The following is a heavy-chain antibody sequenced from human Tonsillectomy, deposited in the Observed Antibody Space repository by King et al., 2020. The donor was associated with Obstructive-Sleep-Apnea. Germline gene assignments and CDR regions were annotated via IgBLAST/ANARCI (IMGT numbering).Heavy chain of an antibody. Sequence: QLVQSGGGLVQPGGSLRLSCAASGLTFSGLTFSSYAMNWVRQAPGKGLEWVSAISGSGGSTYYADSVKGRFTISRDNSKNTLYLQMNSLRAEDTAVYYCANLYYGPRLYGMDVWGQGTTVTVSS. V-gene: IGHV3-23*04. J-gene: IGHJ6*02. CDR1: GLTFSGLTFSSYA. CDR3: ANLYYGPRLYGMDV. D-gene: IGHD3-10*01. CDR2: ISGSGGST.